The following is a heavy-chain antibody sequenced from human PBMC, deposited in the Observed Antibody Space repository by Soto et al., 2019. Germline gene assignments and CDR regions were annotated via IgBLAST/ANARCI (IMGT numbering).Heavy chain of an antibody. V-gene: IGHV1-46*03. Sequence: ASVKVSCKAIGYSFTSHYMHWVRQAPGQGLEWMGIINPSGGSTSYAQKFQGRVTMTRDTSTSTVYMELSSLRSEDTAVYYCAKVAVAKGYYYGMDVWGQGTTVTVSS. CDR1: GYSFTSHY. J-gene: IGHJ6*02. D-gene: IGHD6-19*01. CDR2: INPSGGST. CDR3: AKVAVAKGYYYGMDV.